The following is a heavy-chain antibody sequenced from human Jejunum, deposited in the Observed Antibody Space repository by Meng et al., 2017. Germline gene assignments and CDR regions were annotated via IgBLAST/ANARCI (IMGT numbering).Heavy chain of an antibody. J-gene: IGHJ4*02. V-gene: IGHV3-7*01. CDR3: ARDLEQQVVGSLDN. CDR1: GYTFSSYW. CDR2: INENGSQK. D-gene: IGHD6-13*01. Sequence: GESLKISCAASGYTFSSYWMSWVRQVPGKGLEWVANINENGSQKYYADSVRGRFTISRDNVKSSLFLQVSSLRVEDTALYYCARDLEQQVVGSLDNWGQGTLVTAS.